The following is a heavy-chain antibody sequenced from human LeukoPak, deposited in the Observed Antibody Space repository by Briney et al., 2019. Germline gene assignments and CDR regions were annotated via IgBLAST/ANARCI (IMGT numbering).Heavy chain of an antibody. D-gene: IGHD2-2*01. Sequence: PSVKASCKASGYTSTDYYIQWVRHAPGDGLEWVGWILPRSGDTYYAKRFHGRGAMTTDTSINTAYMELSRLKPDDTGVYFCARPPRDLVSAAPFPSWGQGTLVSVSS. V-gene: IGHV1-2*02. J-gene: IGHJ1*01. CDR2: ILPRSGDT. CDR1: GYTSTDYY. CDR3: ARPPRDLVSAAPFPS.